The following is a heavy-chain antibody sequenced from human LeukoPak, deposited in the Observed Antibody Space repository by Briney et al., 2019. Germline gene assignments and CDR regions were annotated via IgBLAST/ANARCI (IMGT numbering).Heavy chain of an antibody. D-gene: IGHD6-6*01. CDR3: ARGDSSSSGLGDY. V-gene: IGHV3-30*04. CDR1: GFTFSNYA. CDR2: ISKDGTNE. Sequence: PGRSLRLSCAASGFTFSNYAMHWVRQAPGKGLEWVAVISKDGTNEKYADSVKGRFTISRDNSNNTLYLRMNSLRADDTAVYYCARGDSSSSGLGDYWGQGTLVAVSS. J-gene: IGHJ4*02.